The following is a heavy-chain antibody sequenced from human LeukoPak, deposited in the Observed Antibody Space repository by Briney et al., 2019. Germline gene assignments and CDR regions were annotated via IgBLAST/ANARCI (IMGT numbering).Heavy chain of an antibody. D-gene: IGHD5-18*01. Sequence: SVKVSCKASGGTFSSYAISWVRQAPGQGVEWMGGIIPIFGTANYAQKFQGRVTITADKSTSTAYMELSSLRSEDTAVYYCASRMDKGRGYSYGVDYWGQGTLVTVSS. CDR3: ASRMDKGRGYSYGVDY. CDR2: IIPIFGTA. J-gene: IGHJ4*02. V-gene: IGHV1-69*06. CDR1: GGTFSSYA.